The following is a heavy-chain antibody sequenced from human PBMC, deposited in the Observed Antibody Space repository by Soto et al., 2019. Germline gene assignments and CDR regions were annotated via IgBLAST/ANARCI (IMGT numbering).Heavy chain of an antibody. D-gene: IGHD1-26*01. CDR3: AIRGGPGAIDDFDV. V-gene: IGHV1-18*01. Sequence: QVQLVPSGIEVRQPGASVKFSCKASGYTFIDFGIIWVRQAPGQGLEWMGWITIHNGKPNFAQKFQDRVTMTTDTSTSTAYMELRSLNAGDTAVYFCAIRGGPGAIDDFDVWGQGTMVTVSS. CDR2: ITIHNGKP. CDR1: GYTFIDFG. J-gene: IGHJ3*01.